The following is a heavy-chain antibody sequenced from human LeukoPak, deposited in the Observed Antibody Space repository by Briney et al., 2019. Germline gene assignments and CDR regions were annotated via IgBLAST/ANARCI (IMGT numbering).Heavy chain of an antibody. J-gene: IGHJ4*02. V-gene: IGHV4-59*01. Sequence: PSETLSLTCTVSGGSLNSYYWSWIRQPRGKGLEWIGYIYYSGSTNYNPSLKSRVTISVDTSKNQFSLKLSSVTAADTAVYYCARDLRGSSCYDYWGQGTLVTVSS. CDR1: GGSLNSYY. CDR3: ARDLRGSSCYDY. D-gene: IGHD2-2*01. CDR2: IYYSGST.